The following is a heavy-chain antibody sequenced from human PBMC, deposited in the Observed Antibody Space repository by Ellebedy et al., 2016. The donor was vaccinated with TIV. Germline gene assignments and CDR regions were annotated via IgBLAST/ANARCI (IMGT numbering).Heavy chain of an antibody. CDR3: ARTSVGTGQWPRDFDL. Sequence: SETLSLXXTVSGGSISSYSWSWIRQPPGKGLELRQPPGKGLEWIGYMHYSGTTNYNPSLNSRVTISVDTSETQFSLKLRSVTAADTAVYYCARTSVGTGQWPRDFDLWGRGTLVTVSS. V-gene: IGHV4-59*01. CDR2: MHYSGTT. J-gene: IGHJ2*01. D-gene: IGHD4-23*01. CDR1: GGSISSYS.